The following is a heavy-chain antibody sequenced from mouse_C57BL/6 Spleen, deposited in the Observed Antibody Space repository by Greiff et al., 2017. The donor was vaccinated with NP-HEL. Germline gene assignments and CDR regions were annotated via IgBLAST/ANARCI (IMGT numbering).Heavy chain of an antibody. CDR2: INPSNGGT. D-gene: IGHD1-1*01. CDR3: ARSGGYYGYWYFDV. Sequence: QVQLQQPGTELVKPGASVKLSCKASGYTFTSYWMHWVKQRPGQGLEWIGNINPSNGGTNYNEKFKSKATLTVDKSSSTAYMQLSSLTSEDSAVYYCARSGGYYGYWYFDVWGTGTTVTVSS. V-gene: IGHV1-53*01. CDR1: GYTFTSYW. J-gene: IGHJ1*03.